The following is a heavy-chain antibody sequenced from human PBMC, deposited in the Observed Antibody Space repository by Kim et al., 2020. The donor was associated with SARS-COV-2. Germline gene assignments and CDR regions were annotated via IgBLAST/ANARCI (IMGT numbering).Heavy chain of an antibody. J-gene: IGHJ4*02. CDR1: GFTFSSYG. Sequence: GGSLRLSCAASGFTFSSYGMHWVRQAPGKGLEWVAVISYDGSNKCYADSVKGRFTISRDNSKKTLYLQMNSLRAEDTAVYYCAKSMVRGTPYYFDYWGQGTLVTVSS. CDR2: ISYDGSNK. V-gene: IGHV3-30*18. CDR3: AKSMVRGTPYYFDY. D-gene: IGHD3-10*01.